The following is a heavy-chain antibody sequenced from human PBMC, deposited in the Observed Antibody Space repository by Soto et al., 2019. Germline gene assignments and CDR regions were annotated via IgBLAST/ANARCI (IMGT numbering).Heavy chain of an antibody. V-gene: IGHV5-51*01. CDR1: GYSFTSYW. CDR3: ARQSTSCCYPFDY. J-gene: IGHJ4*02. D-gene: IGHD2-2*01. Sequence: GESLKISCNGSGYSFTSYWIGWVRQMPGKGLEWMGIIYPGDSDTRYSPSFQGQVTISADKSISTAYLQWSSLKASDTAMYYCARQSTSCCYPFDYWGQGTLVTVSS. CDR2: IYPGDSDT.